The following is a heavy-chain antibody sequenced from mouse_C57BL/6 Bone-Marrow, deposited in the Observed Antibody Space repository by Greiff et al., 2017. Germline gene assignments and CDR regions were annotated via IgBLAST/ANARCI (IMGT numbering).Heavy chain of an antibody. V-gene: IGHV1-50*01. CDR3: ARLFGYDWDY. CDR1: GYTFTSYW. D-gene: IGHD2-2*01. J-gene: IGHJ2*01. Sequence: QVQLQQPGAELVKPGASVKLSCKASGYTFTSYWMQWVKQRPGQGLEWIGEIDPSDSYTNYNQKFKGKATLTVDTSSSTAYMQLSSLTSEDSAVYYYARLFGYDWDYWGQGTTLTVSS. CDR2: IDPSDSYT.